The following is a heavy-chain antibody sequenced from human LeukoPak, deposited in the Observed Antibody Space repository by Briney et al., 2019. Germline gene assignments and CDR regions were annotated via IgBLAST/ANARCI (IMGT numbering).Heavy chain of an antibody. V-gene: IGHV4-4*07. CDR2: IYSSGST. D-gene: IGHD3-10*01. CDR3: GRDGYYYRSGSFLNYMDV. J-gene: IGHJ6*03. Sequence: PSETLSLTCTVSGGSIRSYYWSWIRQPAGKGLEWIGRIYSSGSTKYNPSLKSRVTMSVDTFKNQFSLRLSFVTAGETAVYYCGRDGYYYRSGSFLNYMDVWGKGTTVPVSS. CDR1: GGSIRSYY.